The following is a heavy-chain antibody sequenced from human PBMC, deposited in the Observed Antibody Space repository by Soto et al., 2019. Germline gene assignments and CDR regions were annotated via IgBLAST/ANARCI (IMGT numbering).Heavy chain of an antibody. D-gene: IGHD1-26*01. J-gene: IGHJ4*02. Sequence: KPSETLSLTCAVSGGSISSYSWWSWVRQPPGKGLEWIGRMYHSGTTNYDPSLKSRLSISVDRSKNQFSLRLSSVTAADTAVYYCARGRSGSLLDYWGQGTQVTVSS. CDR1: GGSISSYSW. V-gene: IGHV4-4*02. CDR2: MYHSGTT. CDR3: ARGRSGSLLDY.